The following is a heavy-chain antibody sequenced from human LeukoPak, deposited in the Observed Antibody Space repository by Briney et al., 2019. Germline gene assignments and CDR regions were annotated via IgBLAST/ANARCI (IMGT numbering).Heavy chain of an antibody. CDR1: GFTVSSNY. V-gene: IGHV3-53*01. Sequence: GGSLRLSCAASGFTVSSNYMSWVRQAPGKGLEWVSVIYSGGSTYYADSVKGRFTISRDNSKNTLYLQMNSLRAEDTAVYYCARDQGLRFLEWFPPFDYWGQGTLVTVSS. D-gene: IGHD3-3*01. CDR2: IYSGGST. CDR3: ARDQGLRFLEWFPPFDY. J-gene: IGHJ4*02.